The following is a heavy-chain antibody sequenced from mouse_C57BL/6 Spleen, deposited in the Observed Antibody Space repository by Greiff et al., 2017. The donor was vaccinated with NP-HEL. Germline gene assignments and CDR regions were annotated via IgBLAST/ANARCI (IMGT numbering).Heavy chain of an antibody. CDR2: IWSGGST. D-gene: IGHD1-1*01. CDR1: GFSLTSYG. V-gene: IGHV2-2*01. CDR3: ARNLYYGSSSYYFHY. Sequence: QVQLQQSGPGLVQPSQSLSITCTVSGFSLTSYGVHWVRQSPGKGLEWLGVIWSGGSTDYNAAFISRLSISKDNSKSQVFFKMNSLQADDTAIYYCARNLYYGSSSYYFHYWGQGTTLTVSS. J-gene: IGHJ2*01.